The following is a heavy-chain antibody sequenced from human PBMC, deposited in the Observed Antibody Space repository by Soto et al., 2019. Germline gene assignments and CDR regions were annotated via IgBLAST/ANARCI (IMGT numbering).Heavy chain of an antibody. CDR2: ISSSSSTI. CDR3: ARDNPRSSGWDV. V-gene: IGHV3-48*02. CDR1: GFTLSSYS. J-gene: IGHJ6*02. Sequence: EVQLVESGGGLVQPGGSLRLSCEASGFTLSSYSMNWARQAPGQGLEWVSYISSSSSTISYADSVKGRFTISRDNAKNSLYLQMHSLRDEDTAVYYCARDNPRSSGWDVWGQGTTVTVSS.